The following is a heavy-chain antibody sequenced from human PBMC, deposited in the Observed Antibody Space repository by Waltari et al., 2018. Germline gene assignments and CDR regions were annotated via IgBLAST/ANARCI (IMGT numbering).Heavy chain of an antibody. D-gene: IGHD6-13*01. V-gene: IGHV3-23*01. CDR1: GCTFISSA. Sequence: EVQLLESGGGLVQPGGSLRLSCAASGCTFISSAMSWVRRAPGRGLEWVSSISGPGLTTFYADSVKGRFSISRDNSKNTLYLQINGLRADDTAVYYCAKVGGIAAAEFQFDFWGRGTLVTVSS. CDR2: ISGPGLTT. J-gene: IGHJ4*02. CDR3: AKVGGIAAAEFQFDF.